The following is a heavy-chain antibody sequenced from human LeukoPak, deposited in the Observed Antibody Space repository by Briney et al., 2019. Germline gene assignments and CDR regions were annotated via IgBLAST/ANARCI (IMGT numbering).Heavy chain of an antibody. V-gene: IGHV3-15*01. CDR3: TTQWLVRGGFDY. Sequence: GGSLRLSCAASGFTFSNAWMSWVRQAPGKGLEWVGRIKSKTDGGTTDYAAPVKGRFTISRDDSKNTLYLQMNSLETEDTAVYYCTTQWLVRGGFDYWGQGTLVTVSS. D-gene: IGHD6-19*01. J-gene: IGHJ4*02. CDR2: IKSKTDGGTT. CDR1: GFTFSNAW.